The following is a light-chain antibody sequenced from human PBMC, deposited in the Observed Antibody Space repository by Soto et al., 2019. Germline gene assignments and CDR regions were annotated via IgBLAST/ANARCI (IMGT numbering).Light chain of an antibody. CDR3: QQYGDSPQT. J-gene: IGKJ1*01. CDR1: QSVGSS. Sequence: EIVMTQYPATLSVSPGERSTLSCMASQSVGSSLSWYQQKPGQAPRLLFYGASNRATAIPDRFSGSGFGTDFTLTITRLEPEDFAVYYCQQYGDSPQTFGPGTKVDIK. CDR2: GAS. V-gene: IGKV3-20*01.